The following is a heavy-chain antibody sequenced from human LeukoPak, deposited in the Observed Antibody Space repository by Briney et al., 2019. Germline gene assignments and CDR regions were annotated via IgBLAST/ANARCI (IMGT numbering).Heavy chain of an antibody. CDR3: AIPTGTLEYNWFDP. V-gene: IGHV1-2*02. CDR2: IDPNSGGT. D-gene: IGHD1-1*01. J-gene: IGHJ5*02. CDR1: GYXFTGYY. Sequence: ASVKVCCRASGYXFTGYYIHWVRQAPGQGLEWMGWIDPNSGGTNYAQKFQGRATMTRDTSIRTAYMELSRLRSDDTAVYYCAIPTGTLEYNWFDPWGQGTLVTVSS.